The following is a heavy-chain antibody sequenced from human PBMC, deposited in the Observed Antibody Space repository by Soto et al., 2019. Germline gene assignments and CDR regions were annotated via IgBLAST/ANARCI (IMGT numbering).Heavy chain of an antibody. CDR2: IYPGDSDT. Sequence: VESLKISCKASGYIFTSYWISWGLEMPVKGLEWMGIIYPGDSDTRYSPSFQGQVTISADKSISTAYLQWSSLKASDTAMYYCARVKYSSSWYPADWFDPWGQGTLVTVSS. J-gene: IGHJ5*02. CDR3: ARVKYSSSWYPADWFDP. CDR1: GYIFTSYW. D-gene: IGHD6-13*01. V-gene: IGHV5-51*01.